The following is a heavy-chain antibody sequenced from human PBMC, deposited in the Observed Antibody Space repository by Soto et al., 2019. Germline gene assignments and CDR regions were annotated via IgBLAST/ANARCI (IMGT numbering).Heavy chain of an antibody. D-gene: IGHD1-26*01. CDR3: ARGASTDLRGVGY. CDR2: VSSDGSNK. CDR1: GFTFNTYA. Sequence: QVHLEESGGGVVHPGRSLRLSCAASGFTFNTYAVHWVRQAPGKGLEWVAVVSSDGSNKYYSDSVKGRFSISRDNSNNTLSLQMNSLRTEDPARYYCARGASTDLRGVGYWGRRPLVTGSS. J-gene: IGHJ4*02. V-gene: IGHV3-30*04.